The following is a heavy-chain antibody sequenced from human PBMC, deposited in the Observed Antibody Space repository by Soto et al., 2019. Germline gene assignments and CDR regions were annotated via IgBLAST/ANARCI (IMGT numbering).Heavy chain of an antibody. CDR2: VSTYSEHT. J-gene: IGHJ4*02. Sequence: QLVQSGDEVKKPGASVKVSCRASGYIFNSVGISWLRQVPGQGLGWMGWVSTYSEHTKSVQKIQDRVTLTADTSKSTDQMELRSLRSADTAVYYCARDLNWNNVLDFDSWGEGTLVTVSS. V-gene: IGHV1-18*04. D-gene: IGHD1-20*01. CDR3: ARDLNWNNVLDFDS. CDR1: GYIFNSVG.